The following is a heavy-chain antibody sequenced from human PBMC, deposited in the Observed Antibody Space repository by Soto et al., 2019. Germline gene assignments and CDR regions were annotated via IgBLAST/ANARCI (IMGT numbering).Heavy chain of an antibody. J-gene: IGHJ4*02. D-gene: IGHD3-10*01. CDR1: GVTFSSYS. Sequence: EVQLVESGGGLVTPGGSLRLSCAASGVTFSSYSMNWVRQATGKWLEWVSSISSSSSYIYYGDYVQGPFTISRDNAKNSLYLQMNSLGAEDTAVYYCARGLPDGSGQYCDYWGQGTLVTVSS. CDR3: ARGLPDGSGQYCDY. CDR2: ISSSSSYI. V-gene: IGHV3-21*01.